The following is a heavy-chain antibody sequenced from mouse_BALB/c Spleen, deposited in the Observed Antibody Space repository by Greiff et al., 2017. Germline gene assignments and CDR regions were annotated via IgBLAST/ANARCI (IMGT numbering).Heavy chain of an antibody. Sequence: EVKLQESGPGLVKPSQSLSLTCTVTGYSITSDYAWNWIRQFPGNKLEWMGYISYSGSTSYNPSLKSRISITRDTSKNQFFLQLNSVTTEDTATYYCARWGGNYGFDYWGQGTTLTVSS. CDR3: ARWGGNYGFDY. D-gene: IGHD2-1*01. J-gene: IGHJ2*01. CDR1: GYSITSDYA. V-gene: IGHV3-2*02. CDR2: ISYSGST.